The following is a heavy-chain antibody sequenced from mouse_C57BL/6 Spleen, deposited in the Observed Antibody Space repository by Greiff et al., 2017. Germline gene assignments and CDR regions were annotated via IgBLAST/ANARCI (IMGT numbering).Heavy chain of an antibody. J-gene: IGHJ2*01. D-gene: IGHD4-1*01. CDR2: IAPNSGGT. V-gene: IGHV1-72*01. CDR3: ARRGVTGYYFDY. Sequence: VQLQQPGAELVKPGASVKLSCKASGYTFTNYWMHWVKQRPGRGLEWIGRIAPNSGGTKYNEKFKSKATLTVDQPSSTAYMQLSSLTSEDSAVYYCARRGVTGYYFDYWGKGTTLTVSS. CDR1: GYTFTNYW.